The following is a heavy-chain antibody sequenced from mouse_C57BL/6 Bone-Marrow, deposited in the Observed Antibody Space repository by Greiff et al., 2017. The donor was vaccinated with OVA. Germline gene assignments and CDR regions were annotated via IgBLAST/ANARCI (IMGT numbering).Heavy chain of an antibody. J-gene: IGHJ3*01. CDR1: GFTFSSYG. CDR2: ISSGGSYT. Sequence: EVKLVESGGYLVKPGGSLKLSCAASGFTFSSYGMSWVRQTPDKRLEWVATISSGGSYTYYPDSVKGRFTISRDNAKNTLYLQMSSLKSEDTAMYYCASRSFAYWGQGTLVTVSA. CDR3: ASRSFAY. V-gene: IGHV5-6*02.